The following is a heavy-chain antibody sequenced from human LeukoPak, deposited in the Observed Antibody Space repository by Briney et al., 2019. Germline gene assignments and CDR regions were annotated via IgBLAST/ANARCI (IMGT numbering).Heavy chain of an antibody. J-gene: IGHJ4*02. D-gene: IGHD6-6*01. CDR1: GGSFSGYY. V-gene: IGHV4-34*12. Sequence: SETLSLTCAVYGGSFSGYYWSWIRQPPGKGLEWIGEIIHSGSTNYNPSPKSRVTISVDTSKNQFSLKLSSVTAADTAVYYCARSTPSIAALDYWGQGTLVTVSS. CDR3: ARSTPSIAALDY. CDR2: IIHSGST.